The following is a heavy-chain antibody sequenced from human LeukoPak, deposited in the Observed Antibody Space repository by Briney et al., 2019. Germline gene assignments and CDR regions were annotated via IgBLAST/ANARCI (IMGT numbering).Heavy chain of an antibody. CDR3: ARDGTAAGPYFDL. J-gene: IGHJ4*01. V-gene: IGHV3-7*01. CDR2: IRKDGGEK. CDR1: GFTFSSYW. Sequence: GGSLRLSCAVSGFTFSSYWMNWVRQAPGKGLEWVASIRKDGGEKSYVDSVKGRFTISRDSTKTSLYLQINSLRAEDTAVYYCARDGTAAGPYFDLWGQGTLVTVSS. D-gene: IGHD6-13*01.